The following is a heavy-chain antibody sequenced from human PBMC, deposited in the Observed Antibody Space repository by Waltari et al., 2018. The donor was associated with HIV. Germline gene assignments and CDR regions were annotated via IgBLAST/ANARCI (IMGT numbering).Heavy chain of an antibody. CDR2: INPNSGGT. V-gene: IGHV1-2*06. J-gene: IGHJ4*02. CDR1: GYTFTGYY. CDR3: ARSDWNLAGDY. D-gene: IGHD1-7*01. Sequence: QVQLVQSGAEVKKPGASVKVSCKASGYTFTGYYMHWVRQAPGQGLEWMGRINPNSGGTNYAQKCQGRVTMTRDTSISTAYMELSRLRSDDTAVYYCARSDWNLAGDYWGQGTLVTVSS.